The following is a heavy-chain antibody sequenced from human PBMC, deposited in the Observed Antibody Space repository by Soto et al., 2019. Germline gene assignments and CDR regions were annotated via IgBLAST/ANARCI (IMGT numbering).Heavy chain of an antibody. CDR2: VDPEDGEK. Sequence: QVQLVQSGAEVKKPGASVKVSCKVSGYTLTELSMHWVRQAPGKGLEWMGGVDPEDGEKIYAQKFQGRITMTEDTSTDTAYMELSSLRSEDTAVYYCATTPHMVRGIYLTRFDPWGQGTLVTVSS. CDR1: GYTLTELS. CDR3: ATTPHMVRGIYLTRFDP. J-gene: IGHJ5*02. D-gene: IGHD3-10*01. V-gene: IGHV1-24*01.